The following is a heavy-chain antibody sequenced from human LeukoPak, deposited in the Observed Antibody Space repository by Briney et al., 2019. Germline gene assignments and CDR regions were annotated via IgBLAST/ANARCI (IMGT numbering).Heavy chain of an antibody. J-gene: IGHJ6*03. D-gene: IGHD2-2*01. Sequence: GGSLRLSCAASGFTFSSYWTSWVRQAPGKGLEWVANIKQDGSEKYYVDSVKGRFTISRDNAKNSLYLQMNSLRAEDTAVYYCARDRRDIVVVPAAQNSRYYYYYYMDVWGKGTTVTVSS. V-gene: IGHV3-7*01. CDR1: GFTFSSYW. CDR2: IKQDGSEK. CDR3: ARDRRDIVVVPAAQNSRYYYYYYMDV.